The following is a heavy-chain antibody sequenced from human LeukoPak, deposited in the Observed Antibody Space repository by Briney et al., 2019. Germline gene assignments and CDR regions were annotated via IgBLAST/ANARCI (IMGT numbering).Heavy chain of an antibody. Sequence: GGSLRLSCEVSGFSFSSNAMSWVRQAPGKGLEWVSGISGSAATTYYADSVKGRFTISRDNSKNTLYLEMDSLTAEDTAIYYCAKDERAVRGGYFDYWGQGTLVTVSS. D-gene: IGHD3-10*01. V-gene: IGHV3-23*01. J-gene: IGHJ4*02. CDR3: AKDERAVRGGYFDY. CDR2: ISGSAATT. CDR1: GFSFSSNA.